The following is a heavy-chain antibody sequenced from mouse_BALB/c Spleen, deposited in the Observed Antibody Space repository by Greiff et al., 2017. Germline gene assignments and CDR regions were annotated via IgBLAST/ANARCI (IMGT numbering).Heavy chain of an antibody. V-gene: IGHV1S81*02. CDR1: GYTFTSYW. CDR3: ARKGPAMDY. CDR2: INPSNGRT. Sequence: VQLQQSGAELVKPGASVKLSCKASGYTFTSYWMHWVKQRPGQGLEWIGEINPSNGRTNYNEKFKSKATLTVDKSSSTAYMQLSSLTSEDSAVYYCARKGPAMDYWGQGTSVTVSS. J-gene: IGHJ4*01. D-gene: IGHD3-3*01.